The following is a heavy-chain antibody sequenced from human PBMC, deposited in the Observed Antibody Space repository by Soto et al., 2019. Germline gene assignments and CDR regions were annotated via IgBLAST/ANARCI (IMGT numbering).Heavy chain of an antibody. J-gene: IGHJ6*03. CDR2: IYYSGST. D-gene: IGHD2-2*01. CDR3: ARDAGIPDVVPAATPPYYYYYMDV. Sequence: SETLSLTCTVSGGSISSYYWSWIRQPPGKGLEWIGYIYYSGSTNYNPSLKSRVTISLDTSKNQFSLKLSSVTAADTAVYYCARDAGIPDVVPAATPPYYYYYMDVWGKGTTVTVSS. V-gene: IGHV4-59*01. CDR1: GGSISSYY.